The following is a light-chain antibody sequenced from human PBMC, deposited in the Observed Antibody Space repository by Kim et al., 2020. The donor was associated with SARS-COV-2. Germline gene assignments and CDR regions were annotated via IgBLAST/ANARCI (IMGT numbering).Light chain of an antibody. V-gene: IGLV3-19*01. CDR3: NSRDSSGNHLGV. J-gene: IGLJ3*02. CDR1: SLRSYY. CDR2: GKN. Sequence: LGQTVRIKCQGDSLRSYYASWYQQKPGQAPVLVIYGKNNRPSGIPDRFSGSSSGNTASLTITGAQAEDEADYYCNSRDSSGNHLGVFGGGTQLTV.